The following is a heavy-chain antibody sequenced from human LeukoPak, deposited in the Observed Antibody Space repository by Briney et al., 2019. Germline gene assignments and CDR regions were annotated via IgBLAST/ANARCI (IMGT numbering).Heavy chain of an antibody. CDR2: INWNGGST. CDR3: ARGGQAGHYDFWSGYDGSLYYFDY. J-gene: IGHJ4*02. V-gene: IGHV3-20*04. CDR1: GFTFDDYG. Sequence: GGSLRLSCAASGFTFDDYGMSWVRQAPGKGLEWVSGINWNGGSTGYADSVKGRFTISRDNAKNSLYLQMNSLRAEDTALYYCARGGQAGHYDFWSGYDGSLYYFDYWGQGTLVTVSS. D-gene: IGHD3-3*01.